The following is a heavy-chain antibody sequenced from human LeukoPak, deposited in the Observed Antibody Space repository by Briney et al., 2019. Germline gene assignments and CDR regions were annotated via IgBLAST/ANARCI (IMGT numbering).Heavy chain of an antibody. CDR2: MDPRGGST. D-gene: IGHD6-6*01. CDR1: GYAFTGYY. CDR3: VPRGAGDSSFGMDV. J-gene: IGHJ6*02. V-gene: IGHV1-46*01. Sequence: ASVKVSCKASGYAFTGYYMHWVRQAPGQGLEWMGSMDPRGGSTTYAQKFQGRVTMTRDTSTSTVYMELSSLRSDDTAVYYCVPRGAGDSSFGMDVWGQGTTVTVSS.